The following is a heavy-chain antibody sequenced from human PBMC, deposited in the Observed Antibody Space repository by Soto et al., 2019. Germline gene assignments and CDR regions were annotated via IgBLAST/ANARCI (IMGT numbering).Heavy chain of an antibody. CDR2: IYHSGST. V-gene: IGHV4-38-2*01. D-gene: IGHD2-15*01. CDR1: GSSISSGYY. CDR3: ARGYHTGGSSYSHRDAFDI. J-gene: IGHJ3*02. Sequence: TLAVTCDVSGSSISSGYYWGWSRQPPGKGLEWIGSIYHSGSTYYNPSLKSRVTISVDTSKNQFSLKLSSVTAADTAVYYCARGYHTGGSSYSHRDAFDIWGQGTMVSVSS.